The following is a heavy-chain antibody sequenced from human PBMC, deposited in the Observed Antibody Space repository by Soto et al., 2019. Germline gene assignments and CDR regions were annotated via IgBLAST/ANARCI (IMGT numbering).Heavy chain of an antibody. CDR2: ISYDGSNK. CDR1: GFTFSSYD. V-gene: IGHV3-30*18. J-gene: IGHJ4*02. Sequence: LSLSCAASGFTFSSYDMHWVRHAPGKGLEWVAVISYDGSNKYYADSVKGRFTISRDNSKNTLYLQMNSLRAEDTAVYYCAKEGQTYYYDSSGYYPFDYWGQGTLVTVSS. CDR3: AKEGQTYYYDSSGYYPFDY. D-gene: IGHD3-22*01.